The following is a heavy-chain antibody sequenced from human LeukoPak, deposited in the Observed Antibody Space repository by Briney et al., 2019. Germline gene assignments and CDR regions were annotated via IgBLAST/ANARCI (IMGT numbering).Heavy chain of an antibody. CDR2: IYTSGST. CDR1: GGSISSYY. D-gene: IGHD3-22*01. Sequence: SETLSLTCTVSGGSISSYYWSWIRQPAGKGLEWIGRIYTSGSTNYNPSLKSRVTISVDTSKNQFSLKLSSVTAADTAVYYCARTKKYYYDSSGYYLDYWGQGTLVTVSS. CDR3: ARTKKYYYDSSGYYLDY. J-gene: IGHJ4*02. V-gene: IGHV4-4*07.